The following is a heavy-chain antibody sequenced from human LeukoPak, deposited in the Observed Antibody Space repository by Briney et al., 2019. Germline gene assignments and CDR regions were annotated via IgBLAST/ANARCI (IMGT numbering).Heavy chain of an antibody. CDR3: AKEKSSSGWYFHFDY. Sequence: GGSLRLSCAASGFTFSSYAMSWVRQAPGKGLEWVSAISGSGGSTYHADSVKGRFTISRDNSKNTLYLQMNSLRAEDTAVYYCAKEKSSSGWYFHFDYWGQGTLVTVSS. CDR1: GFTFSSYA. D-gene: IGHD6-19*01. CDR2: ISGSGGST. J-gene: IGHJ4*02. V-gene: IGHV3-23*01.